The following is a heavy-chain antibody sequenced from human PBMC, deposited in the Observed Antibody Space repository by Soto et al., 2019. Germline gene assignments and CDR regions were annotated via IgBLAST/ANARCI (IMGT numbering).Heavy chain of an antibody. D-gene: IGHD1-26*01. CDR2: IWYDGSNK. V-gene: IGHV3-33*01. CDR1: GFTFSSYG. Sequence: QVQLVESGGGVVQPGRSLRLSCAASGFTFSSYGMHWVRQAPGKGLEWVAVIWYDGSNKYYADSVKGRFTISRDNSKNTLYLQMNSLRAEDTAVYYCARESGVQSGGSYRYYYYGMDVWGQGTTVTVSS. J-gene: IGHJ6*02. CDR3: ARESGVQSGGSYRYYYYGMDV.